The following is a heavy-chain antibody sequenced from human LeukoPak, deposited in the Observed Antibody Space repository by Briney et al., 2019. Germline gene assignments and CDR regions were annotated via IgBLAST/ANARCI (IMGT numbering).Heavy chain of an antibody. CDR3: ARDRQRRYYDSRSSGFDP. CDR1: GFTFRSHS. CDR2: ISSSSNTI. J-gene: IGHJ5*02. Sequence: GGSLRLSCAASGFTFRSHSMTWVRQAPGRGLEWVSYISSSSNTIYYADSVKGRFTISRDNAKNSLYLQMNSLRAEDTAVYYCARDRQRRYYDSRSSGFDPWGQGTLVTVSS. D-gene: IGHD3-22*01. V-gene: IGHV3-48*01.